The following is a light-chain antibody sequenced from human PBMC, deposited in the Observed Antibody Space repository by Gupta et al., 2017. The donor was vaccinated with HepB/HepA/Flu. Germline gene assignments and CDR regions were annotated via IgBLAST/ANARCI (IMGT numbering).Light chain of an antibody. CDR1: QSVSSY. J-gene: IGKJ5*01. Sequence: EIVLTQSPATLSLSPGERATLSCRASQSVSSYLAWSQQKPGQAPRLLIYDASNRATGIPARFSGSGSGTDFTLTISSLEPEDFAVYYCQQLSNWITFGQGTRLEIK. CDR3: QQLSNWIT. V-gene: IGKV3-11*01. CDR2: DAS.